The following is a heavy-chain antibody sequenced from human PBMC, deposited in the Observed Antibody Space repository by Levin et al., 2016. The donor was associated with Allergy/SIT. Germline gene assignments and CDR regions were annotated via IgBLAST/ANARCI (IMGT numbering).Heavy chain of an antibody. CDR2: INHSGST. Sequence: RQAPGKGLEWIGEINHSGSTNYNPSLKSRVTISVDTSKNQFSLKLSSVTAADTAVYYCARDRIAVAGTRSLYYYYYYGMDVWGQGTTVTVSS. CDR3: ARDRIAVAGTRSLYYYYYYGMDV. J-gene: IGHJ6*02. D-gene: IGHD6-19*01. V-gene: IGHV4-34*01.